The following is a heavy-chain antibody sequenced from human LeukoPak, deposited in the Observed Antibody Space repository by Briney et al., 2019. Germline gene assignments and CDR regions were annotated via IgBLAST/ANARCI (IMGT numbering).Heavy chain of an antibody. CDR3: ARVGIPQYAFDI. V-gene: IGHV3-74*01. CDR1: GFTFSSYW. J-gene: IGHJ3*02. D-gene: IGHD1-14*01. Sequence: GGSLRLSCVASGFTFSSYWMHWVRQVPGKGPVWVSRINSDGRITSYADSVKGRFTISRDNAKNTLYLQMNSLRAEDTALYSCARVGIPQYAFDIWGRGTWVTVSS. CDR2: INSDGRIT.